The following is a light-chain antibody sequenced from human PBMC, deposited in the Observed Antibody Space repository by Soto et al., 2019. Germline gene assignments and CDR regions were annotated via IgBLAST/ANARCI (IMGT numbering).Light chain of an antibody. J-gene: IGKJ2*01. CDR1: QSVSTN. CDR2: GAS. CDR3: QQYNNWPYT. V-gene: IGKV3-15*01. Sequence: EIVMTQSPDTLSVSPGERATLSCRASQSVSTNFAWYQQKPGQAPRLLIYGASTRATGIPARFSGSGSGTEFTLTISSLQSEDFAVYHCQQYNNWPYTFGQGTKLEIK.